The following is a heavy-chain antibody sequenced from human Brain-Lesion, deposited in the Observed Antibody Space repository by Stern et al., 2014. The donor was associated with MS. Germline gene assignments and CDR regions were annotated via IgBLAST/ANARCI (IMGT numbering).Heavy chain of an antibody. CDR1: GGSISSGGYY. CDR3: ARGRVVPGFQYYATDV. V-gene: IGHV4-61*02. D-gene: IGHD2-2*01. Sequence: QVQLQESGPGLVKPSQTLSLSCTVSGGSISSGGYYWSWIRQPAGKGLEWIGRIFNSGSTSYNPSLKSRVTISIEPSKNQVSLKLTPMTAADTAVYYCARGRVVPGFQYYATDVWGQGTTVIVSS. CDR2: IFNSGST. J-gene: IGHJ6*02.